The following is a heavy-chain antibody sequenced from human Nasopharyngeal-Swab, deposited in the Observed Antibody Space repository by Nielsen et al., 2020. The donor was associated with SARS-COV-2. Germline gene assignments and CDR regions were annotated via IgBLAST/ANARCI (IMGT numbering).Heavy chain of an antibody. D-gene: IGHD6-13*01. CDR3: ATEGIASAGFDAFDI. Sequence: GESLKISCEASGFTFNNYALHWVRQAPGKGLEWVAALSSDRNSKFYADSVKGRFTISGDDSKNTLYLQMNILRAEDTAVYYCATEGIASAGFDAFDIWGQGTMVTVSA. CDR2: LSSDRNSK. CDR1: GFTFNNYA. J-gene: IGHJ3*02. V-gene: IGHV3-30-3*01.